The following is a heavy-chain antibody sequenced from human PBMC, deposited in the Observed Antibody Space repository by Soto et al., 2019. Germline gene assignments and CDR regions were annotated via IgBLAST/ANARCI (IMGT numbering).Heavy chain of an antibody. CDR1: GGSISSYY. CDR2: IYASGST. CDR3: ARGGSTWLEYFQH. J-gene: IGHJ1*01. D-gene: IGHD6-13*01. Sequence: LETLSLTCTVSGGSISSYYWSWIRQPPGKGLEWIGYIYASGSTNYNPSLKSRITISVDTSKNQFSLKLSSVTAADTAVYYCARGGSTWLEYFQHWGQGTLVTVSS. V-gene: IGHV4-59*01.